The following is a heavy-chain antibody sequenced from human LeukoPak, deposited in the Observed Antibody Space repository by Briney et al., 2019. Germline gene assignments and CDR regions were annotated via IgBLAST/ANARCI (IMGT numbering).Heavy chain of an antibody. CDR2: ISGSGGST. V-gene: IGHV3-23*01. J-gene: IGHJ4*02. CDR1: GFTFSNYA. Sequence: GGSLRLSRAASGFTFSNYAMSWVRQAPGKGLEWVSSISGSGGSTYYADSVKGRFTISRDNSKNTLYLQINSLRVEDTAVYYCAKIMRRQQLARLGVLDYWGQGTLVTVSS. D-gene: IGHD6-13*01. CDR3: AKIMRRQQLARLGVLDY.